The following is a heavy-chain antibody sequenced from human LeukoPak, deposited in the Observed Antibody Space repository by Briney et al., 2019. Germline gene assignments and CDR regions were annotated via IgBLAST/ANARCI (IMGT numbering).Heavy chain of an antibody. Sequence: TSVKVSCKASGFTFTSSAMQWVRQARGQRLEWIGWIVVGSGNTNYAQKFQERVTITRDMSTSTAYMELSSLRSEDTAVYYCAAVDTAVAWGGYFDYWGQGTLVTVSS. V-gene: IGHV1-58*02. CDR2: IVVGSGNT. D-gene: IGHD5-18*01. CDR1: GFTFTSSA. CDR3: AAVDTAVAWGGYFDY. J-gene: IGHJ4*02.